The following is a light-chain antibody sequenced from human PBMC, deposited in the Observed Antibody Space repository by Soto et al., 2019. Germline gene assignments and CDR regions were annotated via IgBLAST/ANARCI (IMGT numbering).Light chain of an antibody. Sequence: QPVLTQPPSVSGAPGQRVTISCTGSSSNIGAGYDVHWYQQLPGTAPKLLIYGTSNRPSGIPDRFSGSKSGTSASLAITGLQAEDEADYYCQSYDTSLSGPVVFGGGTKLTVL. V-gene: IGLV1-40*01. J-gene: IGLJ2*01. CDR2: GTS. CDR3: QSYDTSLSGPVV. CDR1: SSNIGAGYD.